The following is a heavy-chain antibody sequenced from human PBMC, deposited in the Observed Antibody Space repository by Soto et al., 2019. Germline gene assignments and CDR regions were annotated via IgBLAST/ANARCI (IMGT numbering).Heavy chain of an antibody. D-gene: IGHD2-15*01. CDR2: IGPYNGNT. CDR1: GYTFNNYG. Sequence: QVQLVQSGAEVKKPGASVKVSCKASGYTFNNYGISWVRQAPGQGLEGRGWIGPYNGNTDHAQNLQGRVTMTTDTATKTASMELRSLRLDVTALYYCASCYCSVGSCYTWWQFDRLVRGTLVTVAS. V-gene: IGHV1-18*01. CDR3: ASCYCSVGSCYTWWQFDR. J-gene: IGHJ2*01.